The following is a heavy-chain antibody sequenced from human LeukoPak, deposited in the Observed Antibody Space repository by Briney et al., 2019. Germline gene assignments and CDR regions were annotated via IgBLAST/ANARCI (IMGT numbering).Heavy chain of an antibody. V-gene: IGHV1-18*01. D-gene: IGHD2-2*02. CDR1: GYTFTSYG. CDR2: ISAYNGNT. J-gene: IGHJ5*02. Sequence: GASVKVSCKASGYTFTSYGISWVRQAPGQGLEWRGWISAYNGNTNYAQKLHGRVTMTTDTSTSTAYMELRSLRSDDTAVYYCARDGGGLCSSTSCYTNWFDHWGQGTLVTVSS. CDR3: ARDGGGLCSSTSCYTNWFDH.